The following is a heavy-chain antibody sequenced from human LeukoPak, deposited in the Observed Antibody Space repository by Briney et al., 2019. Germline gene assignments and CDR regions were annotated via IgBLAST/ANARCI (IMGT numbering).Heavy chain of an antibody. CDR2: IYYSGST. Sequence: SQTLSLTCTVSGGSISSGGYYWSWIRQHPGKGLEWIGYIYYSGSTYYNPSLKSRVTISVDTPKNQFSLKLSSVTAADTAVYYCARAPPYPPYGMDVWGKGTTVTVSS. V-gene: IGHV4-31*03. CDR1: GGSISSGGYY. CDR3: ARAPPYPPYGMDV. J-gene: IGHJ6*04.